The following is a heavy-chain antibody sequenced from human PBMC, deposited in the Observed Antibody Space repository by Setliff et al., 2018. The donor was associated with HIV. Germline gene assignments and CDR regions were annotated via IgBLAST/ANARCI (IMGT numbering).Heavy chain of an antibody. V-gene: IGHV1-3*01. CDR3: ARAAPGGGNDYFGY. CDR1: GYTFTKYD. J-gene: IGHJ4*02. Sequence: ASVKVSCKASGYTFTKYDINWVRQAPGQRPEYMGWFYPGTGGTGYSPRFQGRLTFSRDTSATTAHVEVNSLTSEDTAVYYCARAAPGGGNDYFGYWGQGALGTVSS. CDR2: FYPGTGGT. D-gene: IGHD3-16*01.